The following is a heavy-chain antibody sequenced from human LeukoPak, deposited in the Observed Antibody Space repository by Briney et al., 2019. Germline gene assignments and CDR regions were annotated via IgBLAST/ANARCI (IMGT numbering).Heavy chain of an antibody. CDR2: IYYSGST. CDR1: GGSISSYY. J-gene: IGHJ6*02. V-gene: IGHV4-59*01. Sequence: PSETLSLTCTVAGGSISSYYWSGIRQPPGKGLEWIGYIYYSGSTNYNPSLKSRVTISVDTSKNQFSLKLSSVTAADTAVYYCARGYDWGGIYYYGMAVWGQGTTVTVSS. CDR3: ARGYDWGGIYYYGMAV. D-gene: IGHD5-12*01.